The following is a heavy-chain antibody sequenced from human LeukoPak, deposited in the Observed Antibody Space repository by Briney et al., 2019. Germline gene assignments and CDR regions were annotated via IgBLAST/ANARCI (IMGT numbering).Heavy chain of an antibody. V-gene: IGHV3-30*04. J-gene: IGHJ3*02. Sequence: GRSLRLSCAPSGFTFSSYALHWVRQAPGKGLEWVAFISYDGSEKYYADSVKGRFTISRDSSKNTLYLQMNSLRAEDTAVYYCVADRGAFDIWGQGTLATVSS. CDR1: GFTFSSYA. CDR3: VADRGAFDI. D-gene: IGHD5-12*01. CDR2: ISYDGSEK.